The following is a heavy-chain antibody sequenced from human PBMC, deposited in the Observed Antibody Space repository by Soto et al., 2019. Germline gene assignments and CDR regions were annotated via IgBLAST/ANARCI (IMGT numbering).Heavy chain of an antibody. V-gene: IGHV4-59*08. CDR3: ARVPAAMWGVIYFDY. D-gene: IGHD2-2*01. CDR2: INYSGST. J-gene: IGHJ4*02. CDR1: GGSISSYY. Sequence: SETLSLTCTVSGGSISSYYWSWIRQPPGKGLEWIGYINYSGSTNYNPSLKSRVTISVDTSKNQFSLKLNSVTAADTAVYYCARVPAAMWGVIYFDYWGQGTLVTVSS.